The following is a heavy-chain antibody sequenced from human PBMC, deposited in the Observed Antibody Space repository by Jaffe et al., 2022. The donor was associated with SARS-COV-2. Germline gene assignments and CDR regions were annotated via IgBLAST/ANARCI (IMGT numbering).Heavy chain of an antibody. CDR3: ARIRANGYRDVKSKNWFDP. V-gene: IGHV2-26*01. D-gene: IGHD5-12*01. CDR2: IFSNDEK. CDR1: GFSLSNARMG. Sequence: QVTLKESGPVLVKPTETLTLTCTVSGFSLSNARMGVSWIRQPPGKALEWLAHIFSNDEKSYSTSLKSRLTISKDTSKSQVVLTMTNMDPVDTATYYCARIRANGYRDVKSKNWFDPWGQGTLVTVSS. J-gene: IGHJ5*02.